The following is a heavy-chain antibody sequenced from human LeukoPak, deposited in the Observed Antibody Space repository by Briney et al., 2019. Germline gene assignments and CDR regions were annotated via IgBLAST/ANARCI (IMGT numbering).Heavy chain of an antibody. Sequence: GASVKVSCKASGYTFSGYYLHWVRQAPGQGLEWMGWINPNSGGTNYAQKFQGRVTMTRDTSISTAYMELSRLRSDDTAVYHGARAGGGNWFDPWGQGTLVTVSS. CDR1: GYTFSGYY. D-gene: IGHD1-26*01. J-gene: IGHJ5*02. CDR2: INPNSGGT. V-gene: IGHV1-2*02. CDR3: ARAGGGNWFDP.